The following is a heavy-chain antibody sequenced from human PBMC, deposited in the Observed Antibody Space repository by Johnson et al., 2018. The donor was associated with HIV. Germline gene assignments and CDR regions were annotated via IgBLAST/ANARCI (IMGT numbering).Heavy chain of an antibody. J-gene: IGHJ3*02. CDR2: ISGSGGST. V-gene: IGHV3-23*04. Sequence: VQLVESGGGVVQPGGSLRLSCAASGFTFSSYAMSWVRQAPGKGLEWVSAISGSGGSTYYADSVKGRFTISRDNFKNTLYLQMNSLRDEDTAVYCCARPYILLQLVSAFDIWGQGTMVTVSS. CDR3: ARPYILLQLVSAFDI. CDR1: GFTFSSYA. D-gene: IGHD6-6*01.